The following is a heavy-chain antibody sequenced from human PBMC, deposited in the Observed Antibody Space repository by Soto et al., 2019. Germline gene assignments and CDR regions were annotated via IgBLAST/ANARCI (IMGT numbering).Heavy chain of an antibody. CDR1: GGFTSSYN. J-gene: IGHJ4*02. D-gene: IGHD5-18*01. Sequence: SETLSLTCTVSGGFTSSYNWSWIRQPPGKGLEGVGYIYYSGSTNYNPSLKSRVTISVDTSKNQFSLKLSSVTAADTAVYYCAREVDTEGYYFDYWGQGTLVTVPQ. V-gene: IGHV4-59*01. CDR3: AREVDTEGYYFDY. CDR2: IYYSGST.